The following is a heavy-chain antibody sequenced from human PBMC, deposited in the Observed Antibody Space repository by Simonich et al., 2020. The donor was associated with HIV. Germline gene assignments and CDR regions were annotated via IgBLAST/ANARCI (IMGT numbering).Heavy chain of an antibody. CDR3: ASGGSISSVWADDY. V-gene: IGHV3-30*07. J-gene: IGHJ4*02. Sequence: QVQLVESGGGVVQPGRSLRLFCAASGFTFSSYAMHWVRQAPGKGLELVAVISYDGSNKYYADSVKGRFTISRDKSKNTLYLQMNSLRAEDTAVYYCASGGSISSVWADDYWGQGTLVTVSS. D-gene: IGHD3-16*01. CDR1: GFTFSSYA. CDR2: ISYDGSNK.